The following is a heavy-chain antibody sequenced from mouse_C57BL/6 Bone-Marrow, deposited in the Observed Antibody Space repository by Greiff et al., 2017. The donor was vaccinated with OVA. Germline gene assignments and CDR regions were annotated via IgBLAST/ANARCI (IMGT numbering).Heavy chain of an antibody. CDR1: GYTFTSYD. D-gene: IGHD2-1*01. CDR2: IYPRDGST. J-gene: IGHJ4*01. CDR3: AREGNYRNYYAMDY. V-gene: IGHV1-85*01. Sequence: VQLQQSGPELMKPGASVKLSCKASGYTFTSYDINWVKQRPGQGLEWIGWIYPRDGSTKYNEKFKGKATLTVDTSSSTAYMELHSLTSEDSAVYSCAREGNYRNYYAMDYWGQGTSVTVSS.